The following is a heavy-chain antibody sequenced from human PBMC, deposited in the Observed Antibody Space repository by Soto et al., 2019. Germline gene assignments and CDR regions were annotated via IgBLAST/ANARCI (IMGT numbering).Heavy chain of an antibody. J-gene: IGHJ4*02. CDR2: IYHSGST. Sequence: QVHLQSSGPGLVKPSGTLSLTCSVSGGSMSSTNWWSWVRQHPGQGLDWIGEIYHSGSTNYNPSLNSRLTISVDKSKNQLSLKLSCVTAADTAVYYCARGGTGRIDYWGQGTLGTVSS. D-gene: IGHD2-8*02. V-gene: IGHV4-4*02. CDR3: ARGGTGRIDY. CDR1: GGSMSSTNW.